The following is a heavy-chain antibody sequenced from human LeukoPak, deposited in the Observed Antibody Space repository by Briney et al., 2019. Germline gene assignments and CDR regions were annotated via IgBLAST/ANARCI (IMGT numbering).Heavy chain of an antibody. CDR3: ARAFRVGYSPEEYFFDY. D-gene: IGHD2-15*01. CDR2: IHHSGTT. V-gene: IGHV4-4*02. Sequence: PSGTLSLTCTVSGGSISSSNWWGWVRLPPGKGLECIGEIHHSGTTNYNPSLKSRVTISVDKSKNEFSLKLNSVTAADTAVYYCARAFRVGYSPEEYFFDYWGQGTLVTVSS. CDR1: GGSISSSNW. J-gene: IGHJ4*02.